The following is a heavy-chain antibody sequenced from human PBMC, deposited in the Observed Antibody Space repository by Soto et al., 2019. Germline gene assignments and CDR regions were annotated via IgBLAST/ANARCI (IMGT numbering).Heavy chain of an antibody. Sequence: QVQLQESGPGLVKPSETLSLTCFVSGGSISGYYGSWVRQPPGKGLEWIGYIHYSGSTTYNSSLKGGVTMSVDTSKNQFSLKLSSVTAADTAVYYCARRRYADWAFDYWGQGTLVTVSS. V-gene: IGHV4-59*08. CDR3: ARRRYADWAFDY. J-gene: IGHJ4*02. CDR2: IHYSGST. CDR1: GGSISGYY. D-gene: IGHD3-9*01.